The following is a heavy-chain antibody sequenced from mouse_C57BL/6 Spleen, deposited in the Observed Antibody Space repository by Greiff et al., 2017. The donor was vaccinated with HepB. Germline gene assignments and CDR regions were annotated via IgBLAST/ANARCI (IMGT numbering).Heavy chain of an antibody. CDR1: GYTFTDYY. J-gene: IGHJ2*01. CDR3: ARSTVVAPIDY. Sequence: EVQLQQSGPELVKPGASVKISCKASGYTFTDYYMNWVKQSHGKSLEWIGDINPNNGGTSYNQKFKGKATLTVDKSSSTAYMELRSLTSEDSAVYYCARSTVVAPIDYWGQGTTLTVSS. D-gene: IGHD1-1*01. CDR2: INPNNGGT. V-gene: IGHV1-26*01.